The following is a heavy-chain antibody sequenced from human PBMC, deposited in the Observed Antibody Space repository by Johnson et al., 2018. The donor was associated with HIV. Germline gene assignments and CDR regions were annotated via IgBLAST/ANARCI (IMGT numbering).Heavy chain of an antibody. CDR1: GFTFSDYY. V-gene: IGHV3-11*01. CDR2: ISSSGSTR. D-gene: IGHD3-22*01. Sequence: QMLLVESGGGLVKPGGSLRLSCAASGFTFSDYYMSWIRQAPGKGLEWVSYISSSGSTRYYADSVKGRFTISRDNAKNSLYLQMNSLRAEDTAVYYCARESDSSGYYSDAFDIWGQGTMVTVSS. J-gene: IGHJ3*02. CDR3: ARESDSSGYYSDAFDI.